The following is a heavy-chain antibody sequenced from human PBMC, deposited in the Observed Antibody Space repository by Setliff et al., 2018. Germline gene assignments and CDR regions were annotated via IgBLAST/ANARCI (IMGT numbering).Heavy chain of an antibody. Sequence: ASVKVSCKASGYVFINFYMYWVRQAPGQGLEWMGIINSSGGSASYAPQFQGRITMTRDTSTSTVYMELSSLKSNDTAVYYCITLSTIPLGVWGQGTTVTVSS. CDR3: ITLSTIPLGV. CDR2: INSSGGSA. V-gene: IGHV1-46*01. J-gene: IGHJ6*02. D-gene: IGHD2-2*01. CDR1: GYVFINFY.